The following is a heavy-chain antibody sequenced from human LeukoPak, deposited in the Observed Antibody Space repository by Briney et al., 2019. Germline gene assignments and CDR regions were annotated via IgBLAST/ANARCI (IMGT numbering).Heavy chain of an antibody. CDR1: GYTFTSYD. CDR2: MNPNSGNT. Sequence: ASVKVPCKASGYTFTSYDINWVRQATGQGLEWMGWMNPNSGNTGYAQKFQGRVTMTRNTSISTAYMELSSLRSEDTAVYYCLYSSGYYSIYAFDIWGQGTMVTVSS. V-gene: IGHV1-8*01. D-gene: IGHD3-22*01. J-gene: IGHJ3*02. CDR3: LYSSGYYSIYAFDI.